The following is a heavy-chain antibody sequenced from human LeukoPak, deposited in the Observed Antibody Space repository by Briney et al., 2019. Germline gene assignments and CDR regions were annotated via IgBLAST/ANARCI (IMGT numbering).Heavy chain of an antibody. J-gene: IGHJ3*02. CDR1: GFTFSSYA. D-gene: IGHD6-13*01. CDR2: ISYDGSNK. Sequence: GGSLRLCCAASGFTFSSYAMHWVRQPPGKGLEWVAVISYDGSNKYYADSVKGRFTISRDNSKNTLYLQMNSLRAEDTAVYYCARWNGIAAAAPRAFDIWSQGTMVTVSS. V-gene: IGHV3-30-3*01. CDR3: ARWNGIAAAAPRAFDI.